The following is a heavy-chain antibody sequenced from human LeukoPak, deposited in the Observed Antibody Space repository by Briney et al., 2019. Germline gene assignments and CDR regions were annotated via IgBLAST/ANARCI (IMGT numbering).Heavy chain of an antibody. J-gene: IGHJ4*02. CDR1: GGSISSGGYS. Sequence: SQTLSLTCAVSGGSISSGGYSWSWIRQPPGKGLEWIGYAYYSGSTNYNPSLKSRVTISVDTSKNQFSLKLSSVTAADTAVYYCARRHSSGWDFDYWGQGTLVTVSS. D-gene: IGHD6-19*01. CDR2: AYYSGST. CDR3: ARRHSSGWDFDY. V-gene: IGHV4-30-4*07.